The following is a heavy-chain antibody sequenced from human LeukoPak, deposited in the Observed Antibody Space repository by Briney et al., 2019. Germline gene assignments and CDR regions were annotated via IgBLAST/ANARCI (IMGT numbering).Heavy chain of an antibody. CDR1: GGSISSYY. CDR2: IYTSGST. J-gene: IGHJ4*02. CDR3: ARTGRTYYYDSSGSYYFDY. Sequence: SETLSLTCTVSGGSISSYYWSWIRQPAGKGLEWIVRIYTSGSTNYNPSLKSRVTMSVDTSKNQFSLKLSSVTAADTAVYYCARTGRTYYYDSSGSYYFDYWGQGTLVTVSS. V-gene: IGHV4-4*07. D-gene: IGHD3-22*01.